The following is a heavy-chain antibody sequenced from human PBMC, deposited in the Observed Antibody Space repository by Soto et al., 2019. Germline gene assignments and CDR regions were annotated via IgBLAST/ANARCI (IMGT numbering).Heavy chain of an antibody. D-gene: IGHD2-8*01. Sequence: QVQLVQSGAEVKKPGASVKVSCKASGYTFTSYGLSWVRQAPGQGLEWMGWISAYNGNTNYAQKLQGRVTMTTDTSTSTAYMQLRSLRSDDTAVYYCASSFISSQWRYGMDVWGQGTTVTVSS. V-gene: IGHV1-18*01. J-gene: IGHJ6*02. CDR3: ASSFISSQWRYGMDV. CDR2: ISAYNGNT. CDR1: GYTFTSYG.